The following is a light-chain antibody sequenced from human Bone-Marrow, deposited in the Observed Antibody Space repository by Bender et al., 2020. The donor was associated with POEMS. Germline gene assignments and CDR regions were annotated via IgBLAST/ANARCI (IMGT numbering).Light chain of an antibody. V-gene: IGLV2-14*02. CDR1: SSDIGSYDL. J-gene: IGLJ2*01. Sequence: QSALTQPASVSGSPGQSITISCTGTSSDIGSYDLVSWYQQHPGKAPKLLIFDVTDRPSGVSNRFSGSKSGNTASLTISGLRAEDEADYYCSSYSSSNTPVLFGGGTKLTVL. CDR2: DVT. CDR3: SSYSSSNTPVL.